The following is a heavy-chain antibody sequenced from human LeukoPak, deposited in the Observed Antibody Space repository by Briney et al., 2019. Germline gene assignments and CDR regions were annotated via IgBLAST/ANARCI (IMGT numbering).Heavy chain of an antibody. D-gene: IGHD3-22*01. CDR2: IKQDGSEK. CDR3: ARDKYYDRYFDS. CDR1: GFTFNSNW. J-gene: IGHJ4*02. Sequence: GGSLRLSCAASGFTFNSNWMSWVRQAPGKGLEWVANIKQDGSEKYYVDSVKGRFTISRDNAKNSLSLQMNSLRAEDTAVYYCARDKYYDRYFDSWGQETLVTVSS. V-gene: IGHV3-7*01.